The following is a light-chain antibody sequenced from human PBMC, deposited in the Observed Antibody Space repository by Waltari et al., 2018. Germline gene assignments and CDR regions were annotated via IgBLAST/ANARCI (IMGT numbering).Light chain of an antibody. CDR1: QGIRSY. Sequence: DIQMTQSPSSLSASVGDRVTITCRASQGIRSYLNWYQQKPGKAHKLLIYYTDRLQTGVPSMFGGRVSGTVFPITISILQPEDFATYYWQQYNNLDTFGGGTKVEIK. V-gene: IGKV1-39*01. J-gene: IGKJ4*01. CDR3: QQYNNLDT. CDR2: YTD.